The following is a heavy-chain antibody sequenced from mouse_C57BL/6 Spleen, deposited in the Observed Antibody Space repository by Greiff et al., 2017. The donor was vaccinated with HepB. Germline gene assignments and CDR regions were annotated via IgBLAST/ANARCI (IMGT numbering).Heavy chain of an antibody. CDR1: GYTFTSYW. CDR2: IDPNSGGT. CDR3: ARAGFAWFAY. Sequence: QVQLQQSGAELLKPGASVKLSCKASGYTFTSYWMHWVKQWPGRGLEWIGRIDPNSGGTKYNEKFKSKATLTVDKPSSTAYMQISSLTSEDSAVYYCARAGFAWFAYWGQGALVTVSA. V-gene: IGHV1-72*01. J-gene: IGHJ3*01.